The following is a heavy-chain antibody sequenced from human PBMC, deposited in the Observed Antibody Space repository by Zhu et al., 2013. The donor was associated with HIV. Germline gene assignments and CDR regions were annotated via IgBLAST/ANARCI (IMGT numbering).Heavy chain of an antibody. J-gene: IGHJ4*02. D-gene: IGHD3-22*01. CDR2: INPRNGDT. CDR3: AKVQYYYEGSGPNDY. Sequence: QVQLVQSGAEMKSPGASVRISCRASGYIFIDYYLHWVRQAPGQGPESMGWINPRNGDTKYAPNFQGRLTLTRDTSISTVYMDLSRLGSDDTAVYYCAKVQYYYEGSGPNDYWGQGTLVTVSS. CDR1: GYIFIDYY. V-gene: IGHV1-2*07.